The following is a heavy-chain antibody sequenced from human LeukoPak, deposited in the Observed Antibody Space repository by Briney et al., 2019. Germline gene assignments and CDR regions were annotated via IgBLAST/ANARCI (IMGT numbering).Heavy chain of an antibody. CDR1: GGSISSSSYY. V-gene: IGHV4-39*07. D-gene: IGHD3-22*01. Sequence: SETLSLTCTVSGGSISSSSYYWGWIRQPPGKGLEWIGSIYYSGSTYYNPSLKSRVTISVDTSKNQFSLKLSSVTAADTAVYYCAREGRLLLRFPFFDYWGQGTLVTVSS. J-gene: IGHJ4*02. CDR2: IYYSGST. CDR3: AREGRLLLRFPFFDY.